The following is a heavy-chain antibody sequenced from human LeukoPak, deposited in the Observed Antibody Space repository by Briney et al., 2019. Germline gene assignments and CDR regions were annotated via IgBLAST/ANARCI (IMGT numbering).Heavy chain of an antibody. CDR2: MNPNSGNT. Sequence: ASVKVSCKASGYTFTSYDINWVRQATGQGLEWMGWMNPNSGNTGYAQKFQGRVTMTRNTSISTAYMELSTLRSEDTAVYYCARGQIVATIHGYYYYGMDVWGQGTTVTVSS. J-gene: IGHJ6*02. CDR1: GYTFTSYD. D-gene: IGHD5-12*01. CDR3: ARGQIVATIHGYYYYGMDV. V-gene: IGHV1-8*01.